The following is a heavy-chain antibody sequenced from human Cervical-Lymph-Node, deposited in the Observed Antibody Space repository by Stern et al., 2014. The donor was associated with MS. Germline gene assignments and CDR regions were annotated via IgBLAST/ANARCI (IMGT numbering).Heavy chain of an antibody. V-gene: IGHV1-69*17. CDR1: GGTFSSYA. CDR3: ARDGGGVDI. J-gene: IGHJ3*02. Sequence: VQLVQSGAEVKKPGSSVKVSCKASGGTFSSYAIRWVRQAPGQGLDWVVEIIPSIGIANHAQKFQGRVTITADKSTNTGYMELSSLRSEDTALYYCARDGGGVDIWGQGTMVSVSS. CDR2: IIPSIGIA. D-gene: IGHD2-8*01.